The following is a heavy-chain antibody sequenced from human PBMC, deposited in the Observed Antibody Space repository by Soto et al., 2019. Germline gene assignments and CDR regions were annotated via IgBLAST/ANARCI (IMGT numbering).Heavy chain of an antibody. V-gene: IGHV3-33*01. CDR2: IWYDGSNE. CDR1: EFTFSSYG. J-gene: IGHJ6*02. CDR3: ARDGAVGYGMDV. Sequence: HVQLVESGGGVVQPGRSLRLSCAASEFTFSSYGMHWVRQAPGKGLEWVAVIWYDGSNEYYADSVKGRFTISRDNSKNTLYLQMNRLRAEDTAVYYCARDGAVGYGMDVWGQGTTVTVSS.